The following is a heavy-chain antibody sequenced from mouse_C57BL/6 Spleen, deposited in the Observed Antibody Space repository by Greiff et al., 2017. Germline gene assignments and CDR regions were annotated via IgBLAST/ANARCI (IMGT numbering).Heavy chain of an antibody. CDR1: GYTFTSYT. D-gene: IGHD4-1*01. CDR3: ARGGTGTAAFDY. V-gene: IGHV1-4*01. Sequence: QVQLKESGAELARPGASVKMSCKASGYTFTSYTMHWVQQRPGPGLEWIGYINPSSGYTTYNQKFKDKATLTADKSSSTAYMQLSSLTSEDAAVYYCARGGTGTAAFDYWGQGTTLTVSS. J-gene: IGHJ2*01. CDR2: INPSSGYT.